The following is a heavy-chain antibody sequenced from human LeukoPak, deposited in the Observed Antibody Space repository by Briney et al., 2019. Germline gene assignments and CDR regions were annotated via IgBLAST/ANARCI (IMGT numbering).Heavy chain of an antibody. Sequence: GGSLRLSCEASGFIFSSYVMGWVRQALGKGLEWVSSISVGGGDTFTADSVKGRFTITRENSKNTLYLQMMGLRVEDTAIYYCAKLNLGEMAYFDSWGQGILVTVSS. D-gene: IGHD2-21*01. CDR3: AKLNLGEMAYFDS. V-gene: IGHV3-23*01. CDR2: ISVGGGDT. CDR1: GFIFSSYV. J-gene: IGHJ4*02.